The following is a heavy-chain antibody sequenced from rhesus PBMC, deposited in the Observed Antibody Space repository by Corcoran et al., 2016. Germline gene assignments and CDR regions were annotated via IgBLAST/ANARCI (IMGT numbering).Heavy chain of an antibody. CDR2: IGGSSGST. D-gene: IGHD5-24*01. J-gene: IGHJ4*01. V-gene: IGHV4-127*01. CDR3: AREGTGTAGTFDY. Sequence: QVQLQESGPGLVKPSETLSLTCAVSGYSISSGYGWSWIRQPPGQGLEWIGYIGGSSGSTNYNPSLKSRVTISKDTSKNQFSLKLSSVTAADTAVCDCAREGTGTAGTFDYWGQGVLVTVSS. CDR1: GYSISSGYG.